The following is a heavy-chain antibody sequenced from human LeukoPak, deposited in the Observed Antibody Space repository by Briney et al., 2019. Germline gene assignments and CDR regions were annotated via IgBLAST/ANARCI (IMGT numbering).Heavy chain of an antibody. CDR2: ISGSGGST. Sequence: TGGSLRLSCAASGFTFSSYAMSWVRQAPGKGLEWVSAISGSGGSTYYEDSVKGRFTISRDNSKNTLYLQMNSLRAEDTAVYYCAKDFGYGDYEFPPDAFDIWGQGTMVTVSS. D-gene: IGHD4-17*01. V-gene: IGHV3-23*01. CDR1: GFTFSSYA. J-gene: IGHJ3*02. CDR3: AKDFGYGDYEFPPDAFDI.